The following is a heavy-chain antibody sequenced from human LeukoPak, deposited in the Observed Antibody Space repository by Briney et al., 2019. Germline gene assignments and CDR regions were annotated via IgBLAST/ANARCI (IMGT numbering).Heavy chain of an antibody. CDR1: GFTFSSYS. CDR2: ISSSSSYI. CDR3: VRVSLTIFGVMTRYFDY. Sequence: GGSLRLSCAASGFTFSSYSMNWVRQAPGKGLEWVSSISSSSSYIYYADSVKGRFTISRDNAKNSLYLQMNSLRAEDTAVYYCVRVSLTIFGVMTRYFDYWGQGTLVTVPS. V-gene: IGHV3-21*01. D-gene: IGHD3-3*01. J-gene: IGHJ4*02.